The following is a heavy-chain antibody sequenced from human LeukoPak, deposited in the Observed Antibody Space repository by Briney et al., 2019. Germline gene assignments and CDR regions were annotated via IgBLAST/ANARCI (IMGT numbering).Heavy chain of an antibody. D-gene: IGHD6-6*01. Sequence: SETLSLTCAVYGGSFSGYYWSWLRQPPGKGLDWIGEINHTGSTTYNPSLKSRVTISVDTSKNQFSLKLSSVTAPETAVYYCPSNRRSSSYLGYWGQGTLVTVSS. V-gene: IGHV4-34*01. J-gene: IGHJ4*02. CDR3: PSNRRSSSYLGY. CDR1: GGSFSGYY. CDR2: INHTGST.